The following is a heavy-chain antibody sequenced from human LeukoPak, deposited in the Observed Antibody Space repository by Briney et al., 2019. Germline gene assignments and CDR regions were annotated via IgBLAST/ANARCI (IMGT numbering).Heavy chain of an antibody. CDR2: FDPEDGET. V-gene: IGHV1-24*01. CDR1: GYTLTELS. Sequence: ASVKVSCKVSGYTLTELSMHWVRQAPGKGLEWMGGFDPEDGETIYAQNLQGRATMTTDTSTNTAYMELRSLRSDDTAVYYCARDLTPPPAAGTGGVFDYWGQGTLVTVSS. CDR3: ARDLTPPPAAGTGGVFDY. J-gene: IGHJ4*02. D-gene: IGHD6-13*01.